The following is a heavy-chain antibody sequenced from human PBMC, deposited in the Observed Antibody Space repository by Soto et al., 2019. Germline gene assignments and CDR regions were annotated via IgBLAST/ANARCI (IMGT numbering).Heavy chain of an antibody. J-gene: IGHJ5*02. V-gene: IGHV3-48*01. CDR1: GFTFSGNG. CDR3: ARDVGYCSGGSCYAWFDP. D-gene: IGHD2-15*01. Sequence: EVQLVESGGGLVQPGGSLRLVCSGSGFTFSGNGINWVRQAPGKGLELVSFSSNSGGGTIYYAESVKGRFTISRDDAKNSVYLQMNSLRAEDTALYYCARDVGYCSGGSCYAWFDPWGQGTLVIVSS. CDR2: SSNSGGGTI.